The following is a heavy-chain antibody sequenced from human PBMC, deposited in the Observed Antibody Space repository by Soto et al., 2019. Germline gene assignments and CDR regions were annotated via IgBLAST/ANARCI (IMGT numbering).Heavy chain of an antibody. D-gene: IGHD3-22*01. J-gene: IGHJ5*02. CDR2: ISSSSSYT. Sequence: LRLSCAASGFTFSDYYMSWIRQAPGKGLEWVSYISSSSSYTNYADSVKGRFTISRDNAKNSLYLQMNSLRAEDTAVCYCARDSYYDSVGPWGQGTLVTVAS. CDR1: GFTFSDYY. CDR3: ARDSYYDSVGP. V-gene: IGHV3-11*06.